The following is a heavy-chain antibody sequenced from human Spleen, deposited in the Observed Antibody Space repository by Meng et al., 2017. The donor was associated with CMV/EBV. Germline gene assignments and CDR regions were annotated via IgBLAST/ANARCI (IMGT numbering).Heavy chain of an antibody. J-gene: IGHJ5*02. Sequence: FKPSETLALTCAVYGGSFSGYYWSWIRQPPGKGLEWIGEINHSGSTNYNPSLKSRVTISVDTSKNQFSLKLSSVTAADTAVYYCARGGSGSYYSGRGWFDPWGQGTLVTVSS. CDR1: GGSFSGYY. CDR2: INHSGST. D-gene: IGHD1-26*01. CDR3: ARGGSGSYYSGRGWFDP. V-gene: IGHV4-34*01.